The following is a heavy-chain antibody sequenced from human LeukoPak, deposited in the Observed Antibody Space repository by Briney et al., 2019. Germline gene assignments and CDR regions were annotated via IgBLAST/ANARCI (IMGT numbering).Heavy chain of an antibody. D-gene: IGHD5-24*01. CDR2: ISAYNGNT. J-gene: IGHJ6*02. CDR1: GYTFTSYG. CDR3: ARDEEMATVNYYYYYGMDV. V-gene: IGHV1-18*01. Sequence: ASVKVSCKASGYTFTSYGISWVRQAPGQGLEWMGWISAYNGNTNYAQKLQGRVTMTTDTSTSTAYMELRSLRSDDTAVYYCARDEEMATVNYYYYYGMDVWGQGTTVTVSS.